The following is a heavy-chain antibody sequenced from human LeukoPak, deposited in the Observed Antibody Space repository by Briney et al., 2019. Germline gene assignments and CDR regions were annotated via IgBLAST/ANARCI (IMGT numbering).Heavy chain of an antibody. D-gene: IGHD6-19*01. Sequence: PGGSLRLSCAASGFTFSSYSMNWVRQAPGKGLEWVSSISSSSSYIYYADSVKGRFTISRDNAKNSLYLQMNSLRAEDTAVYYYARKYSSAGPNYYYYYMDVWGKGTTVTVSS. CDR2: ISSSSSYI. CDR3: ARKYSSAGPNYYYYYMDV. V-gene: IGHV3-21*01. J-gene: IGHJ6*03. CDR1: GFTFSSYS.